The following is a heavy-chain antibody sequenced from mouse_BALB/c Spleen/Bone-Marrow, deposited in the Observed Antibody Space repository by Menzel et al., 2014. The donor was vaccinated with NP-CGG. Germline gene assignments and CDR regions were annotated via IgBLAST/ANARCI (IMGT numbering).Heavy chain of an antibody. Sequence: EVKLQESGAGLVKPGASVKLSCTASGFNIKDTYMHWVKQRPEQGLEWIGRIDPANGNTKYDPKFQGKATITADTSSNTAYLQLSSLTSEDTAVYYCARVYPNAMDYWGQGTSVTVSS. V-gene: IGHV14-3*02. CDR1: GFNIKDTY. CDR3: ARVYPNAMDY. J-gene: IGHJ4*01. CDR2: IDPANGNT. D-gene: IGHD2-1*01.